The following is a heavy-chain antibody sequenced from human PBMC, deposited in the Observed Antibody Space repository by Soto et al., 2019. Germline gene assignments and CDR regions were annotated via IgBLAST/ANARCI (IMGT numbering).Heavy chain of an antibody. Sequence: EVQVVESGGGLVQPGGSLRLSCAASGFSVTNNYMNWVRQAPGKGLEWVSIIDIGGNTYYADSVKDRSTISRDNSGNTLYVHRERLRAEDTDVYYCARGRGSTVYLGSEHYFDYWGQGTLVTVSP. CDR2: IDIGGNT. V-gene: IGHV3-66*01. J-gene: IGHJ4*02. CDR1: GFSVTNNY. CDR3: ARGRGSTVYLGSEHYFDY. D-gene: IGHD2-2*01.